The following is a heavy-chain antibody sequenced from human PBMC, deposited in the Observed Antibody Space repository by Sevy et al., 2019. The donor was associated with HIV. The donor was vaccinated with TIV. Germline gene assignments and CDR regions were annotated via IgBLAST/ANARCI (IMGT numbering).Heavy chain of an antibody. CDR1: GYTLNKLS. CDR3: AATKDYYESSGPPFDY. D-gene: IGHD3-22*01. Sequence: ASVKVSCKVSGYTLNKLSMHWVRQAPGKALEWMGSFDPEDGETFYAQKFQGRVTMTEDTSTDTAYMELSSLGFEDTAVYYCAATKDYYESSGPPFDYWGQGTLVTVSS. CDR2: FDPEDGET. V-gene: IGHV1-24*01. J-gene: IGHJ4*02.